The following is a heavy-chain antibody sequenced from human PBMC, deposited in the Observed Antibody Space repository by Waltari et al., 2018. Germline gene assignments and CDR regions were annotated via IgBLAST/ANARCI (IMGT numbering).Heavy chain of an antibody. J-gene: IGHJ4*02. Sequence: QVQLVQSGAEVKKLGSSVKVSCKASGGTFSSYAISWVREAPGQGLEWVGGIIPSCGTANYAQKFQGRVTITADESTSTAYMELSSLRSEDTAVYYCARAIAAAGYFDYWGQGTLVTISS. D-gene: IGHD6-13*01. CDR3: ARAIAAAGYFDY. CDR1: GGTFSSYA. V-gene: IGHV1-69*12. CDR2: IIPSCGTA.